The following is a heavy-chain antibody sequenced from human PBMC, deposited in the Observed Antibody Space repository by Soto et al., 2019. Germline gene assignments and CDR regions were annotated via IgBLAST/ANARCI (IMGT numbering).Heavy chain of an antibody. CDR1: GFSLSTSGVG. CDR2: IYWNDDK. D-gene: IGHD3-10*01. CDR3: AHSPHTYYYGSGSYTSNWFDP. Sequence: SCPTLVNPTQTLTLTCTFSGFSLSTSGVGVGWIRQPPGKALEWLALIYWNDDKRYSPSLKSRLTITKDTSKNQVVLTMTNMDPVDTATYYRAHSPHTYYYGSGSYTSNWFDPWGQGTLVTVSS. V-gene: IGHV2-5*01. J-gene: IGHJ5*02.